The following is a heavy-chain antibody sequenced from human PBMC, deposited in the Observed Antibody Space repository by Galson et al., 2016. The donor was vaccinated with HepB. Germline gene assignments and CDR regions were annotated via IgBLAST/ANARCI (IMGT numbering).Heavy chain of an antibody. CDR3: AKEALVMDSYYYYSSGMDV. V-gene: IGHV3-30*18. CDR2: ISYDGSNK. Sequence: SLRLSCAASGFTFSSYGMHWVRQAPGKGLEWVAVISYDGSNKHYADSVKGRFTISRDNSKNTLYLHMNSLRAEDTAVYYCAKEALVMDSYYYYSSGMDVWGQGTTVTVSS. CDR1: GFTFSSYG. J-gene: IGHJ6*02. D-gene: IGHD3-9*01.